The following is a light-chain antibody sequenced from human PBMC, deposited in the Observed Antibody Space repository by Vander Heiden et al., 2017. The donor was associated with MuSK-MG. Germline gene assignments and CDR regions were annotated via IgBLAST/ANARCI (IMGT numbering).Light chain of an antibody. V-gene: IGLV2-14*01. J-gene: IGLJ2*01. CDR2: DVS. CDR3: SSYTSSSTLEGVV. Sequence: QSALTQPASVSVSPGQSITISCTGTSSDVGGYNYVSWYQQHQGKAPKHMIYDVSNRPSGVSNRFSGSKSGNTASLTISGHQAEDEADYYCSSYTSSSTLEGVVFGGGTKLTVL. CDR1: SSDVGGYNY.